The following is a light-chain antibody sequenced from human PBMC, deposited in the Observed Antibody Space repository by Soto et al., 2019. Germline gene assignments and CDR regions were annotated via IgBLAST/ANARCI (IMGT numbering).Light chain of an antibody. J-gene: IGKJ1*01. CDR1: QTISTW. Sequence: IQMTQSPSTLSASVGDRVTFTCRASQTISTWLAWYQQKPGEAPKLLIYKASTLEVGFPSRFSGSGSGTDFTLTINTRQHADFATYYCQQYNSNHWTFGQGTK. CDR3: QQYNSNHWT. CDR2: KAS. V-gene: IGKV1-5*03.